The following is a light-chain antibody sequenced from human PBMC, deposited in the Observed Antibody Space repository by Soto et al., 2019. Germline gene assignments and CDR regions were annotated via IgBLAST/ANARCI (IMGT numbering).Light chain of an antibody. CDR1: SSDVGAYIY. CDR3: ISYARNHNLV. CDR2: EVN. V-gene: IGLV2-8*01. Sequence: QSALTQPPSASGSPGQSVTISCTGTSSDVGAYIYVSWYQQHPGTAPKLIIYEVNKRPSGVPDRFSGSRSGNTASLTVSGLQPEDAADYYCISYARNHNLVFGGGTKVTVL. J-gene: IGLJ2*01.